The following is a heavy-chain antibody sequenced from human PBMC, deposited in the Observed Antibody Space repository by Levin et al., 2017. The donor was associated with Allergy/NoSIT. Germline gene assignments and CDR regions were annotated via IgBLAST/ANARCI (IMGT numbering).Heavy chain of an antibody. CDR2: INAGNGNT. CDR1: GYTFTSYA. D-gene: IGHD6-13*01. CDR3: ARDLGAAAGNGRYYYYYYGMDV. V-gene: IGHV1-3*01. Sequence: ASVKVSCKASGYTFTSYAMHWVRQAPGQRLEWMGWINAGNGNTKYSQKFQGRVTITRDTSASTAYMELSSLRSEDTAVYYCARDLGAAAGNGRYYYYYYGMDVWGQGTTVTVSS. J-gene: IGHJ6*02.